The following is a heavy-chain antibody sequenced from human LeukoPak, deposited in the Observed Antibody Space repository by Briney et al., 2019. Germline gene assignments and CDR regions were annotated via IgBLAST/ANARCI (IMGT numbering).Heavy chain of an antibody. Sequence: GGSLRLSCAASGFTFNSYAMYWVRQAPGKGLEWISGIFGSGGSPHYADSVRGRFTISRDNSQEIVYLQLDSLRVEDTALYYCGKTTVGYSSGRYPGWPVDYWGQGALVTVSS. V-gene: IGHV3-23*01. CDR2: IFGSGGSP. J-gene: IGHJ4*02. CDR3: GKTTVGYSSGRYPGWPVDY. D-gene: IGHD2-15*01. CDR1: GFTFNSYA.